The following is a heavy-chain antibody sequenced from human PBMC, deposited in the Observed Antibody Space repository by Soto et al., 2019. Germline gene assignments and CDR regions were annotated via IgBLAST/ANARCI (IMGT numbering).Heavy chain of an antibody. CDR1: GGSISSGGYS. V-gene: IGHV4-30-2*01. CDR3: AAGGGLPRYY. J-gene: IGHJ4*02. CDR2: IYHSGST. Sequence: QLQLQESGSGLVKPSQTLSLTCAVSGGSISSGGYSWSWIRQPPGKGLEWIGYIYHSGSTYYNPSIKRRVTISVDRSKNQFSLKLSSVTAADTAVYCCAAGGGLPRYYWGQGTLVTVSS. D-gene: IGHD5-12*01.